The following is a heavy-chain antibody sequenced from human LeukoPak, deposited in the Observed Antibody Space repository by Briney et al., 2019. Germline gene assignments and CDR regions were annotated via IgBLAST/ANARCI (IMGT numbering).Heavy chain of an antibody. CDR3: ASLHFYYDSSQPPPYYFDY. CDR1: GGTFSSYA. V-gene: IGHV1-69*05. J-gene: IGHJ4*02. CDR2: IIPIFGTA. D-gene: IGHD3-22*01. Sequence: GSSVKASCKAPGGTFSSYAISWVRQAPGQGLEWMGRIIPIFGTANYAQKFQGRVTITTDESTSTAYMELSSLRSEDTAVYYCASLHFYYDSSQPPPYYFDYWGQGTLVTVSS.